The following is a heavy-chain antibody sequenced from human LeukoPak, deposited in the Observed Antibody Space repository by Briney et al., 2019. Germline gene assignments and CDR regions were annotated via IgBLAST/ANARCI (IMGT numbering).Heavy chain of an antibody. Sequence: GESLKISCKGSGYSFTSYWIGWVRQMPGKGLEWMGIIYPGDSDTRYSPSFQGQVTISADKSISTAYLQWSSLKASDTAMYYCARRREIGSYDRHDAFDIWGQGTMVTVSS. CDR2: IYPGDSDT. J-gene: IGHJ3*02. D-gene: IGHD1-26*01. V-gene: IGHV5-51*01. CDR1: GYSFTSYW. CDR3: ARRREIGSYDRHDAFDI.